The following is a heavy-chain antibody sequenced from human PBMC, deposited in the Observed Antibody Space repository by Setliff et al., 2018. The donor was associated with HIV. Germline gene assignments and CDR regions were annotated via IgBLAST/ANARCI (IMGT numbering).Heavy chain of an antibody. CDR1: GGSISSFF. CDR3: ARRRSPPSGFYSKYYMDV. D-gene: IGHD3-22*01. CDR2: ISYSGST. Sequence: SETLFLTCTVSGGSISSFFWSWIRQPPGKGLEWIGHISYSGSTNHNPSLKSRVTISVDTSKNQFSLKLTSVTAADTAVYYCARRRSPPSGFYSKYYMDVWGKGTTVTVSS. J-gene: IGHJ6*03. V-gene: IGHV4-59*08.